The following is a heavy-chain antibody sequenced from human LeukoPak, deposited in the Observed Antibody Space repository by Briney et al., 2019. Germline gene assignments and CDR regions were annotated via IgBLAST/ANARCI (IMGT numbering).Heavy chain of an antibody. J-gene: IGHJ3*02. CDR3: ARRGAVTYAFDI. D-gene: IGHD4-17*01. Sequence: PGGSLRLSCAASGFTFSDYSMNWVRQAPGKGLEWVSYISRSSSTIYYADSVKGRFTISRDNAKNTLYLQMNSLRAEDTAVYYCARRGAVTYAFDIWGQGTMVTVSS. CDR2: ISRSSSTI. CDR1: GFTFSDYS. V-gene: IGHV3-48*04.